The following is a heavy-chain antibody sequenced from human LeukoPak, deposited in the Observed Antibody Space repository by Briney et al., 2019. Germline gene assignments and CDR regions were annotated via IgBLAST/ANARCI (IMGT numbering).Heavy chain of an antibody. D-gene: IGHD6-13*01. CDR2: ISSSSNTI. J-gene: IGHJ4*02. V-gene: IGHV3-48*02. CDR1: GFTFNYFS. Sequence: GGSLRLSRAASGFTFNYFSVNWVRQAPGKGLEWVSYISSSSNTIYYADSVKGRFTISRDNARNSLYLQMNSLRDEDTAVYYCARDRDHSNNWYIFLDYWGQGTLVTVSS. CDR3: ARDRDHSNNWYIFLDY.